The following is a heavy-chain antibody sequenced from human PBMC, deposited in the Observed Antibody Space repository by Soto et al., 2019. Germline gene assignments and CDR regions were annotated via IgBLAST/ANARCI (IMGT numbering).Heavy chain of an antibody. CDR1: GYSFTDNW. Sequence: GESLTISCEASGYSFTDNWIGWVRQMPGKGLEWMGMVLPHDSEARVSPSLQGQVTISADKSINTAYLQWSSLKASDTAMYYCARRDWTGTNSDYFTYWGQGTLVTVSS. J-gene: IGHJ4*02. CDR2: VLPHDSEA. V-gene: IGHV5-51*01. CDR3: ARRDWTGTNSDYFTY. D-gene: IGHD2-8*02.